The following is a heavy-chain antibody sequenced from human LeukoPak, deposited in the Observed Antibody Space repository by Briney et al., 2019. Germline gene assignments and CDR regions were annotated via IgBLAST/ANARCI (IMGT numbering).Heavy chain of an antibody. V-gene: IGHV3-23*01. CDR2: ISGSGGST. CDR3: AKISSAFFDWLLNFDC. D-gene: IGHD3-9*01. Sequence: GGSLRLPCAASGFTFSSYAMSWVRQAPGKGLEWVSAISGSGGSTYYADSVKGRFTISRDNSKNTLYLQMNSLRAEDTAVYYCAKISSAFFDWLLNFDCWGQGTLVTVSS. J-gene: IGHJ4*02. CDR1: GFTFSSYA.